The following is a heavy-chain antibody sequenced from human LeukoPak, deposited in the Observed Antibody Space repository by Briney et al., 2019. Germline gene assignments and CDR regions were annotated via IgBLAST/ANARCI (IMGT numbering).Heavy chain of an antibody. Sequence: ASVKVSCTASRYTFTNYAISWVRQAPGQGLEWVGWINTNIGNSTYAQGFTGRFVFSLDTSVSTAYLQISSLKAEDTAVYYCARHWRLFDFWGQGTLVTVSS. D-gene: IGHD1-1*01. CDR2: INTNIGNS. V-gene: IGHV7-4-1*02. CDR3: ARHWRLFDF. J-gene: IGHJ4*02. CDR1: RYTFTNYA.